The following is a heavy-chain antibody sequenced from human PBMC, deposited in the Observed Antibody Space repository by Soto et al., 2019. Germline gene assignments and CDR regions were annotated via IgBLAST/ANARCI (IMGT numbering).Heavy chain of an antibody. D-gene: IGHD2-21*02. CDR3: AKDRGYCGCDCYSGWFDP. J-gene: IGHJ5*02. Sequence: QVQLVESGGGVVQPGRSLRLSCAASGFTFSSYGMHWVRQAPGKGLEWVAVISYDGSNKYYADSVKGRFTISRDNSKNTLYLQMNSLRAEDTAVYYCAKDRGYCGCDCYSGWFDPWGQGTLVTVSS. CDR2: ISYDGSNK. V-gene: IGHV3-30*18. CDR1: GFTFSSYG.